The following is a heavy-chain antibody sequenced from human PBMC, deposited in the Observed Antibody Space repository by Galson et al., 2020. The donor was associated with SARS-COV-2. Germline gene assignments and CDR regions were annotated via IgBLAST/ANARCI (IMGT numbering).Heavy chain of an antibody. CDR2: INSYNGNT. D-gene: IGHD1-26*01. CDR1: GYTFKNYG. Sequence: ASVKVSCKASGYTFKNYGINWVRQAPGQGLEWMAWINSYNGNTNYAQKFQGRLTMTTDTSTSTAYMKLRSLRNDDTAVYYCTRDNWSFFGNRYYAMDVWGQGTTVTVS. V-gene: IGHV1-18*04. CDR3: TRDNWSFFGNRYYAMDV. J-gene: IGHJ6*02.